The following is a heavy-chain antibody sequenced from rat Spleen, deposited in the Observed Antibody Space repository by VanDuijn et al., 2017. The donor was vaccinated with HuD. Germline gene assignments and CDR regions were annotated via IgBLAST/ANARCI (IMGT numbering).Heavy chain of an antibody. J-gene: IGHJ3*01. CDR1: GFTFRDYY. CDR2: LSYDATAP. V-gene: IGHV5-7*01. D-gene: IGHD1-2*01. CDR3: ATSEQLYLRGWFAY. Sequence: EVQVVESGGGLVQPGRSLKLSCAASGFTFRDYYMAWVRQAPTKGMEWVATLSYDATAPYYRDSVKGRFTISRDNAKTTLYLQMDSLRSEDTATYYCATSEQLYLRGWFAYWGQGTLVTVSS.